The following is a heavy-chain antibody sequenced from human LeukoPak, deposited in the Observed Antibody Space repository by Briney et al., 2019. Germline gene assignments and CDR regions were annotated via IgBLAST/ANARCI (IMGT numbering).Heavy chain of an antibody. Sequence: ASVRVSCKASGYTFTGYYMHWVRQAPGQGLEWMGWINPNSGGTNYAQEFQGRVTMTRDTSISTAYMELSRLRSDDTAVYYCARGHYYYYMDVWGKGTTVTVSS. CDR1: GYTFTGYY. V-gene: IGHV1-2*02. CDR2: INPNSGGT. CDR3: ARGHYYYYMDV. J-gene: IGHJ6*03.